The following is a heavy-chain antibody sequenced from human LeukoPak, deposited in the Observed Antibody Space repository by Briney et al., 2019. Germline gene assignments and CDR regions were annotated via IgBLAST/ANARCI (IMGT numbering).Heavy chain of an antibody. D-gene: IGHD1-26*01. CDR2: ISAYNGNT. CDR3: ARDRYSGSYLQTDY. Sequence: GASVKVSCKASGYTFTSYGISWVRQAPGQGLEWMGWISAYNGNTNYAQKLQGRVTITTDTSTSTAYMELRSLRSDDTAVYYCARDRYSGSYLQTDYWGQGTLVTVSS. CDR1: GYTFTSYG. J-gene: IGHJ4*02. V-gene: IGHV1-18*01.